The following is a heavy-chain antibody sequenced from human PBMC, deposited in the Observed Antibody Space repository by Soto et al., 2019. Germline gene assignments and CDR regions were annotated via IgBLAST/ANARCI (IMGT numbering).Heavy chain of an antibody. J-gene: IGHJ6*02. CDR1: GGSINSYY. Sequence: WETLSLTCTVSGGSINSYYWSWIRQPPGEGLEWIGYIYYSGSTNYNPSLKSRVTMSVDTSKNQFSLKLSSVTAADTAVYYCARGQGHYQGMDVWGQGTTVTVSS. V-gene: IGHV4-59*01. CDR3: ARGQGHYQGMDV. CDR2: IYYSGST.